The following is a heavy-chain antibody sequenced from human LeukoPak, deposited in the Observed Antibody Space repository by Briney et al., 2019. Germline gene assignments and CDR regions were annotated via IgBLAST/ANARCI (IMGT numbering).Heavy chain of an antibody. Sequence: KPSETLSLTCTVSGGSISSYYWSWIRQPPGKGLEWIGYIYSGSTNYNPSLKSRVTISVDTSKNQFSLKLSSVTAADTAVYYCARRMYYYGSSGFIQTYYFGYWGQGTLVTVSS. CDR2: IYSGST. CDR1: GGSISSYY. V-gene: IGHV4-59*01. J-gene: IGHJ4*02. D-gene: IGHD3-22*01. CDR3: ARRMYYYGSSGFIQTYYFGY.